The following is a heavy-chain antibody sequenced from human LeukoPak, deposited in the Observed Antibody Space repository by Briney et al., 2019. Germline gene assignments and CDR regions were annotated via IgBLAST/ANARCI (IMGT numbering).Heavy chain of an antibody. CDR2: IYSGGST. Sequence: PGGSLRLSCVASGFTVSSNYMSWVRQAPGKGLEWVSIIYSGGSTYYADSVKGRFNISRDNSKNTLYLQMNSLRAEDTAVYYCARDSLRWLYGMDVWGQGTTVTVSS. D-gene: IGHD5-24*01. CDR1: GFTVSSNY. V-gene: IGHV3-66*01. J-gene: IGHJ6*02. CDR3: ARDSLRWLYGMDV.